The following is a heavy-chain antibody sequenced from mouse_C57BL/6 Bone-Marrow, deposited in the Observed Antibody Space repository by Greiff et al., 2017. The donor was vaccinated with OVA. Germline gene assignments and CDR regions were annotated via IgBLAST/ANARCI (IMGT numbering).Heavy chain of an antibody. Sequence: QVQLQQPGAELVRPGSSVKLSCKASGYTFTSYWMDWVKQRPGQGLEWIGNIYPSDSETHYNQKFKDKATLTVDKSSSTAYMQLSRLTSEDSAVYYCARLRLRRGMDYWGQGTSVTVSS. CDR3: ARLRLRRGMDY. CDR1: GYTFTSYW. D-gene: IGHD2-4*01. J-gene: IGHJ4*01. CDR2: IYPSDSET. V-gene: IGHV1-61*01.